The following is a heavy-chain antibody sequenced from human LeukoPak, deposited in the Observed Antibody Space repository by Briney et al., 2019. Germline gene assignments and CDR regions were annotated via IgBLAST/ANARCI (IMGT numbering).Heavy chain of an antibody. V-gene: IGHV3-23*01. CDR2: ISGGGDIT. CDR3: VREGTPATANY. Sequence: GGSLRLSCAASGFNFANHAMSWVRQTPGKGLEWVSAISGGGDITHYADSVTGRFTISRDNSKDTLFLQMHSLRPGDTAVYYCVREGTPATANYWGQGTLVTISS. D-gene: IGHD2-21*02. J-gene: IGHJ4*02. CDR1: GFNFANHA.